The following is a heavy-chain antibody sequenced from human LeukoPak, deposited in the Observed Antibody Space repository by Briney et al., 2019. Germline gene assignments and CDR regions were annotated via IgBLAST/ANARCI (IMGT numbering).Heavy chain of an antibody. CDR2: INPNSGGT. V-gene: IGHV1-2*02. Sequence: ASVKVSCKAYGYTFTGYYMHWVRQAPGQGLEWMGWINPNSGGTNYAQKFQGRVTMTRDTSISTAYMELSRLRSDDTAVYYCASQRGYRRYYFDYWGQGTLVTVSS. CDR3: ASQRGYRRYYFDY. J-gene: IGHJ4*02. D-gene: IGHD5-18*01. CDR1: GYTFTGYY.